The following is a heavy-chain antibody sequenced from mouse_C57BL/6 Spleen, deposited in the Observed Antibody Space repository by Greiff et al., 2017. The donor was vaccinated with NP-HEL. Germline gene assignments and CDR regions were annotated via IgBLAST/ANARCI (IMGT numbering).Heavy chain of an antibody. J-gene: IGHJ4*01. CDR3: ARRGSYYAYAMDY. CDR2: INPYNGGT. D-gene: IGHD1-1*01. CDR1: GYTFTDYY. V-gene: IGHV1-19*01. Sequence: EVQLQQSGPVLVKPGASVKMSCKASGYTFTDYYMNWVKQSHGKSLEWIGVINPYNGGTSYNQKFKGKATLTVDKSSSTAYMELNSLTSEDSAVYYCARRGSYYAYAMDYWGQGTSVTVSS.